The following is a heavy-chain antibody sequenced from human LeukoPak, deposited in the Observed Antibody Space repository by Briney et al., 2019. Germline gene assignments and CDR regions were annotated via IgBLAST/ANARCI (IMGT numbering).Heavy chain of an antibody. J-gene: IGHJ4*02. CDR2: IIPIFGTA. CDR3: ARGEQWLVLV. V-gene: IGHV1-69*13. D-gene: IGHD6-19*01. Sequence: ASVKVSCKASGGTFNSYAISWVRQAPGQGLEWMGGIIPIFGTANYAQKFQGRVTITADESTSTAYMELSSLRSEDTAVYYCARGEQWLVLVWGQGTLVTVSS. CDR1: GGTFNSYA.